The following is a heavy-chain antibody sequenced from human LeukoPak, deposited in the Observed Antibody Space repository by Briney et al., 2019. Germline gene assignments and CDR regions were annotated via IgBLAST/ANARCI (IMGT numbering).Heavy chain of an antibody. CDR3: AKDLDSSDYYFHAYFDH. Sequence: GGFLRLSCAASGFTFSSYAMSWVRQAPGKGLEWVSAISGSGGSTYYADSVKGRFTISRDNSKNTLYLLLNSLRAEDTAVYYCAKDLDSSDYYFHAYFDHWGQGTLVTVSS. D-gene: IGHD3-22*01. V-gene: IGHV3-23*01. CDR2: ISGSGGST. J-gene: IGHJ4*02. CDR1: GFTFSSYA.